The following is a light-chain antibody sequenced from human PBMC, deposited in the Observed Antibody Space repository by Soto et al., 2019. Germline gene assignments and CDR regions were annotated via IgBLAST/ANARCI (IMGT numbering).Light chain of an antibody. J-gene: IGKJ4*01. V-gene: IGKV3-11*01. CDR1: QSVSNY. CDR2: DAF. CDR3: QQRSNWPLLT. Sequence: EIVLTQSPATLSLSPGERATLSCRASQSVSNYLAWYQQKPGQAPRLLIYDAFNRATGIPARFSGSGSGTDFTLTISSLEPEDFAVYYCQQRSNWPLLTFGGGTKVEIK.